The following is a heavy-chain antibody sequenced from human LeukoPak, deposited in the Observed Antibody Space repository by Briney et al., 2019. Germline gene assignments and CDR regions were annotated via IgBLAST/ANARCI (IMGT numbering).Heavy chain of an antibody. CDR1: GYTFTTYG. V-gene: IGHV1-18*01. CDR2: ISTYSGHT. J-gene: IGHJ4*02. D-gene: IGHD4-23*01. CDR3: ARDYDDTSRCFGY. Sequence: ASVKVSCKASGYTFTTYGINWARQAPGQGLQWMGWISTYSGHTNYVENLRGRVTMTTDSSTSTVYMELRSLKSDDTAVYYCARDYDDTSRCFGYWGQGTLVTVSS.